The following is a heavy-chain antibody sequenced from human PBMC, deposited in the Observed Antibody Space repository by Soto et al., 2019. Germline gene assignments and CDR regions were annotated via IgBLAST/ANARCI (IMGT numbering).Heavy chain of an antibody. CDR3: AKDFGVYCSSTSCPPENNWFDP. J-gene: IGHJ5*02. CDR1: GFTFSSYA. Sequence: EVQLLESGGGLVQPGGSLRLSCAASGFTFSSYAMSWVRQAPGKGLEWVSAISGSGGSTYYADSVKGRFTISRDNSKNTLYLQMNSLRAEDTAVYYCAKDFGVYCSSTSCPPENNWFDPWGQGTLVTVSS. D-gene: IGHD2-2*01. V-gene: IGHV3-23*01. CDR2: ISGSGGST.